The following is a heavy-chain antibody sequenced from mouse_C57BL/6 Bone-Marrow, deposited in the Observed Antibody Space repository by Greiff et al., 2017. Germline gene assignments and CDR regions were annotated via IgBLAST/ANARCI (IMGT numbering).Heavy chain of an antibody. V-gene: IGHV5-6*01. J-gene: IGHJ2*01. D-gene: IGHD1-1*01. CDR2: ISSGGSYT. CDR3: ARYYYDYFDY. Sequence: EVTLQESGGDLVKPGGSLKLSCAASGFTFSSYGMSWVRQTPDKRLEWVATISSGGSYTYYPDSVKGRFTISRDNAKNTLYLQMSSLKSEDTAMYYCARYYYDYFDYWGQGTTLTVSS. CDR1: GFTFSSYG.